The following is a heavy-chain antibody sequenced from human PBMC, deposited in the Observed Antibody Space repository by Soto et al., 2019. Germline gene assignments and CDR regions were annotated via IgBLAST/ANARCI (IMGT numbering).Heavy chain of an antibody. CDR2: ITGSSGLT. CDR3: AKYILPTTPYFDY. D-gene: IGHD5-12*01. J-gene: IGHJ4*02. V-gene: IGHV3-23*01. Sequence: EVQLLESGGGLVQPGGSLRLSCAASGFSFSNYAMTWVRQAPGKGLEWVSSITGSSGLTYYADSVTGRFTISRDNSKNTLYLQMNSLTAEDTAVYYCAKYILPTTPYFDYWGQGSLVTVSS. CDR1: GFSFSNYA.